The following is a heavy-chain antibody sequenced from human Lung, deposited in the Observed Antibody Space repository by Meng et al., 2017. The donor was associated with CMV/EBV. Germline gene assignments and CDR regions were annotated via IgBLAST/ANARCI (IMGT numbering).Heavy chain of an antibody. CDR3: ARDGPLRFLEWSPYYFDY. D-gene: IGHD3-3*01. Sequence: ASXXVSXKASGYTFTNYGISWVRQAPGQGLEWMGWISGYTGNTNYAQKVQDRVIMTTDTPTSTAYMELRSLRSDDTAVYYCARDGPLRFLEWSPYYFDYWGQGKXV. V-gene: IGHV1-18*01. CDR2: ISGYTGNT. J-gene: IGHJ4*02. CDR1: GYTFTNYG.